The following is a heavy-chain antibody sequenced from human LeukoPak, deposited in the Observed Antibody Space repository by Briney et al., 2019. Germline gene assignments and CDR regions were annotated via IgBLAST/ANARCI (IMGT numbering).Heavy chain of an antibody. D-gene: IGHD2-15*01. V-gene: IGHV4-34*01. J-gene: IGHJ4*02. Sequence: SETLSLTCAVYGGSFSGYYWSWIPQPPGKGLEWIGEINHSGSTNYNPSLKSRVTISVDTSKNQFSLKLSSVTAADTAVYYCARAYYVVVAAAFDYWGQGTLVTVSS. CDR3: ARAYYVVVAAAFDY. CDR2: INHSGST. CDR1: GGSFSGYY.